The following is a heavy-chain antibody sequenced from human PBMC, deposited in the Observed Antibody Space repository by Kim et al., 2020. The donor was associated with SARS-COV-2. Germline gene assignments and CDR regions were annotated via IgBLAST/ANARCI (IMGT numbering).Heavy chain of an antibody. D-gene: IGHD6-19*01. V-gene: IGHV4-39*01. Sequence: SETLSLTCTVSGGCISSSSYYWGWIRQPPGKGLEWIGSIYYSGSTYYNPSLKSRVTISVDTSKNQFSLKLSSVTAADTAVYYCASRPPVAGPPPYGMDVWGQGTTVTVSS. CDR1: GGCISSSSYY. CDR2: IYYSGST. CDR3: ASRPPVAGPPPYGMDV. J-gene: IGHJ6*02.